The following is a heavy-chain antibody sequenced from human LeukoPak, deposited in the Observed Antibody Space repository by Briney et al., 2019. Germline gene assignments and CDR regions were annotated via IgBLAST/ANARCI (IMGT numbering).Heavy chain of an antibody. V-gene: IGHV4-34*01. D-gene: IGHD3-10*01. CDR3: ARWAPSWYYYGSGSYFKGRDAFDI. Sequence: PSETLSLTCAVYGGSFSGYYWSWIRQPPGKGLEWIGEINHSGSTNYNPSLKSRVTISVDTSKNQFSLKLSSVTAADTAVYYCARWAPSWYYYGSGSYFKGRDAFDIWGQGTMVTVSS. CDR2: INHSGST. CDR1: GGSFSGYY. J-gene: IGHJ3*02.